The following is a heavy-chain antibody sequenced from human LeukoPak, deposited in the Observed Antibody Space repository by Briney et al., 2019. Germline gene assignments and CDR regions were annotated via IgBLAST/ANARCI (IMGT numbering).Heavy chain of an antibody. CDR2: IYTSGST. CDR1: GGSISSDY. Sequence: SETLSLTCTAAGGSISSDYWSWIRQPAGKGLEWIGRIYTSGSTNYNPSLKSRVTISVDKSKNQFSLKLSSVTAADTAVYYCARAKDILTPTDAFDIWGQGTMVTVSS. J-gene: IGHJ3*02. CDR3: ARAKDILTPTDAFDI. D-gene: IGHD3-9*01. V-gene: IGHV4-4*07.